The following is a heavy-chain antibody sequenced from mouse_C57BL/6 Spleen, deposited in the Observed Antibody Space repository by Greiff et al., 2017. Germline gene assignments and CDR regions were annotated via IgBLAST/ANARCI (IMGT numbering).Heavy chain of an antibody. V-gene: IGHV6-3*01. CDR1: GFTFSNYW. Sequence: EVQVVESGGGLVQPGGSMKLSCVASGFTFSNYWMNWVRQSPEKGLEWVAQIRLKSDNYATHYAESVKGRFTISRDDSKSSVYLQMNNLRAEDTGSYYCTGGGWEFAYWGQGTLVTVSA. J-gene: IGHJ3*01. CDR2: IRLKSDNYAT. D-gene: IGHD4-1*01. CDR3: TGGGWEFAY.